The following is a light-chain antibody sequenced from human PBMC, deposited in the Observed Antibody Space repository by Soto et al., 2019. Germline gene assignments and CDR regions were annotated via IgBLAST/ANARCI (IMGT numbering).Light chain of an antibody. V-gene: IGKV3-20*01. CDR2: GAS. CDR1: QSVSSSY. Sequence: EIVLTQSPGTLSLSPGERVTLSCRASQSVSSSYLAWYQQKPAQAPRLLIYGASKRATGIPDRFRGSGSGTEFTLTISRLEPEDFAVYYYQQYGGSPPYTFGQGTKLEIK. J-gene: IGKJ2*01. CDR3: QQYGGSPPYT.